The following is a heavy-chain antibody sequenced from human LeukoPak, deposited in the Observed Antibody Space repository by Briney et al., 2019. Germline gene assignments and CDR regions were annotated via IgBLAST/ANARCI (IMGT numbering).Heavy chain of an antibody. CDR3: ARDIMAIVGASGY. V-gene: IGHV1-2*02. CDR1: GYTFTGYY. Sequence: GASVKVSCKASGYTFTGYYMHWVRQAPGQGLEWMGWINPNSGGTNYAQKFQGRVTMTRDTSISTAYMELSRLRSDDTAVCYCARDIMAIVGASGYWGQGTLVTVSS. D-gene: IGHD1-26*01. CDR2: INPNSGGT. J-gene: IGHJ4*02.